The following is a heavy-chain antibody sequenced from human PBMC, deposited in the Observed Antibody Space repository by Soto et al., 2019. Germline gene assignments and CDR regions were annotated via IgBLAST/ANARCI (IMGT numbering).Heavy chain of an antibody. V-gene: IGHV3-30*18. CDR3: AKDQNYKRLTTSCPDY. CDR2: ISYHGIDK. Sequence: PGGSLRLSCAASEFTFSSYDMHWVRQAPGKGLEWVAVISYHGIDKYYADSVKGRFTISRDISKNTMYLQMNSLRPEDTAMYYCAKDQNYKRLTTSCPDYWGQGTLVTVSS. D-gene: IGHD2-2*01. CDR1: EFTFSSYD. J-gene: IGHJ4*02.